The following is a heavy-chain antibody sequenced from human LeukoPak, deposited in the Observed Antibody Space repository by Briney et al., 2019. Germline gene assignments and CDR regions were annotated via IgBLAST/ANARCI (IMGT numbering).Heavy chain of an antibody. Sequence: GGSLRLSCTASGFTFSSYAMTWVRQAPGKGLEWVSVISVSGGGTNYADSVKGRFTVSRDNSKNTLYLQMHSLRAGDTAVYYCAKVLSSGSFNWFDPWGQGTLVTVSS. V-gene: IGHV3-23*01. CDR1: GFTFSSYA. CDR3: AKVLSSGSFNWFDP. CDR2: ISVSGGGT. J-gene: IGHJ5*02. D-gene: IGHD3-22*01.